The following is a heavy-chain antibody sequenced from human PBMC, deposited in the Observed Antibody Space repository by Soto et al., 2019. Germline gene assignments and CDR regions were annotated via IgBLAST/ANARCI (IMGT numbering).Heavy chain of an antibody. CDR2: INPILGIA. J-gene: IGHJ5*02. Sequence: QVQLVQSGAEVKKPRSSVKVSCKASRGTFSSYTISWVRQAPGQGLEWMGRINPILGIANYAQEFQGRVTITADKSTSTADMELGSLRSEDTAVYSCAGEVRGAAASLFVPWGQGTLVTVSS. CDR3: AGEVRGAAASLFVP. D-gene: IGHD6-13*01. V-gene: IGHV1-69*08. CDR1: RGTFSSYT.